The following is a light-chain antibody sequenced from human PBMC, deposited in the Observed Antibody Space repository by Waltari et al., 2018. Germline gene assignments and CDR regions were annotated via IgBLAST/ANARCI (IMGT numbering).Light chain of an antibody. J-gene: IGKJ1*01. CDR3: QQFNDWPRT. V-gene: IGKV3-15*01. CDR1: QSISIN. CDR2: EAS. Sequence: VMTQSPATLSVSQGERATLSCRASQSISINMVWYQQRPGQPPRPLIYEASMRATDIPARFSGSGSGTEFTLTISSVQSEDAAVYYCQQFNDWPRTFGQGTKVEIK.